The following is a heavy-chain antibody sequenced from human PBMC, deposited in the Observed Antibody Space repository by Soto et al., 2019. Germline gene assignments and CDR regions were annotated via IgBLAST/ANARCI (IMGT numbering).Heavy chain of an antibody. CDR2: ISYDGSNK. V-gene: IGHV3-30*18. CDR3: AKDHYDDGGGPYDAFDI. D-gene: IGHD3-22*01. Sequence: QVQLVESGGGVVQPGRSLRLSCEASGFTFSSYGMHWVRQAPGKGLEWVAVISYDGSNKYYADSVKGRFTISRDNSKNTLYLQMNSLSAEDTAVYYCAKDHYDDGGGPYDAFDIWGQGTLVTVSS. J-gene: IGHJ3*02. CDR1: GFTFSSYG.